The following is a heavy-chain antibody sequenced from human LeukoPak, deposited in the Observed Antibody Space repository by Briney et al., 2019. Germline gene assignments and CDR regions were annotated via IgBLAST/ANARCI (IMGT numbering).Heavy chain of an antibody. D-gene: IGHD2-2*01. CDR2: IYDSGSK. CDR3: ARGVPAAVTNYFDY. CDR1: GGSISSGGYS. Sequence: SETLSHTCAVSGGSISSGGYSWSWIRQPPGKGLEWIGYIYDSGSKYYNPSLKSRVTISVDKSKNQFSLNLSSVTAADTAFYYCARGVPAAVTNYFDYWGQGTLVTVSS. V-gene: IGHV4-30-2*01. J-gene: IGHJ4*02.